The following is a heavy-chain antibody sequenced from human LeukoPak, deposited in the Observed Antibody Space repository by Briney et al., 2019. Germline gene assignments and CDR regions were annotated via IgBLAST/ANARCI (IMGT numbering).Heavy chain of an antibody. CDR2: INHSGST. J-gene: IGHJ5*02. CDR3: AFRTDCSSTSCFLYNWFDP. V-gene: IGHV4-34*08. D-gene: IGHD2-2*01. Sequence: GSLRLSCTASGFTFSGHAMSWVRQPPGKGLEWIGEINHSGSTNYNPSLKSRVTISVDTSKNQFSLKLSSVTAADTAVYYCAFRTDCSSTSCFLYNWFDPWGQGTLVTVSS. CDR1: GFTFSGHA.